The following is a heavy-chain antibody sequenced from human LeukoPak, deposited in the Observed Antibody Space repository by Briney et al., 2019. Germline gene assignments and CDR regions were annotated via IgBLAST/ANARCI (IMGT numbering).Heavy chain of an antibody. CDR3: ARGKGSGWTFDY. D-gene: IGHD6-19*01. CDR1: GGSFSGYY. CDR2: INHSGST. Sequence: SETLSLTSAVYGGSFSGYYWTWIRQPPGKGLEWIGEINHSGSTNYNPSLKRRVTISVDTSKNQFSLKLSSVTAADTAVYYCARGKGSGWTFDYWGQGTLVTVSS. J-gene: IGHJ4*02. V-gene: IGHV4-34*01.